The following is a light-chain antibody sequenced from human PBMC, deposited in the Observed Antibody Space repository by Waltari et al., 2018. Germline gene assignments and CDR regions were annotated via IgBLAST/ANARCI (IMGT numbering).Light chain of an antibody. J-gene: IGKJ1*01. CDR3: QHYSGFSSRT. V-gene: IGKV1-5*01. CDR1: QRISDY. CDR2: DAS. Sequence: DIQMTQSPSTLSPSVGDTVTITCRASQRISDYLAWYQQKPGKAPKLLIYDASTLKNGVPSRFSGSVSGTEFTLTISSLQPDDFATYYCQHYSGFSSRTFGQGTKVDIK.